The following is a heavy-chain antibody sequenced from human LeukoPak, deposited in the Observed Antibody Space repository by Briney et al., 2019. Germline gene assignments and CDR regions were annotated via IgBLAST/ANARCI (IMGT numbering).Heavy chain of an antibody. Sequence: GASVKVSCKVSGYSLTELSTHWVRQAPGGGLERMGGFDPGDGEIIYAHKFQGRVTMTEDTSTDTAYMELSSLRPEDTAVYYCTTGTWAQLLDYWGQGTMVTVSS. CDR1: GYSLTELS. V-gene: IGHV1-24*01. CDR3: TTGTWAQLLDY. CDR2: FDPGDGEI. D-gene: IGHD5-24*01. J-gene: IGHJ4*02.